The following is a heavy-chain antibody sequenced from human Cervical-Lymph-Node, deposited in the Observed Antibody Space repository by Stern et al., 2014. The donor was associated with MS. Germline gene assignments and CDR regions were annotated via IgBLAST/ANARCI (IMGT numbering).Heavy chain of an antibody. V-gene: IGHV3-11*06. CDR2: ISTGNYT. D-gene: IGHD5-12*01. J-gene: IGHJ4*02. CDR3: ARVFLGGYDSH. CDR1: GFTFSDYY. Sequence: QVQLGQSGGDLVKPGGSLRLSCAASGFTFSDYYMSWIRQAPGKGLEWVSYISTGNYTNYADSVKGRFTISRDNAKNTLYLQMNSLRAEDTAVYYCARVFLGGYDSHWGQGTLVTVSS.